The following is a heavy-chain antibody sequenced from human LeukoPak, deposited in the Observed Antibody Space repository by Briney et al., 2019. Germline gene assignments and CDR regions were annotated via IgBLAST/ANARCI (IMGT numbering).Heavy chain of an antibody. Sequence: PSQTLSLTCAVSGGSISSGGYSWSWIRQPPGKGLEWIGYIYHSGSTYYNPSLKSRVTISVDRSKNQFSLKLSSVTAADTAVYSCATYHYSYVSSDPGPPVPYYGMDVWGQGTPVTVSS. CDR2: IYHSGST. J-gene: IGHJ6*02. CDR3: ATYHYSYVSSDPGPPVPYYGMDV. V-gene: IGHV4-30-2*01. CDR1: GGSISSGGYS. D-gene: IGHD3-22*01.